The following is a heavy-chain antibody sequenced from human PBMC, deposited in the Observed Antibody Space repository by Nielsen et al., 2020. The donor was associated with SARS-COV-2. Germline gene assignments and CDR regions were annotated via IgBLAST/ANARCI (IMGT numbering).Heavy chain of an antibody. Sequence: GGSLRLSCAASGFTFSSYSMNWVRQAPGKGLEWVSYISSSSSTIYYADSVKGRFTISRDNAKNSLYLQMNSLRDEDTAVYYCATIAAAGMTYYYYGMDVWGQGTTVTVSS. CDR2: ISSSSSTI. J-gene: IGHJ6*02. CDR3: ATIAAAGMTYYYYGMDV. CDR1: GFTFSSYS. D-gene: IGHD6-13*01. V-gene: IGHV3-48*02.